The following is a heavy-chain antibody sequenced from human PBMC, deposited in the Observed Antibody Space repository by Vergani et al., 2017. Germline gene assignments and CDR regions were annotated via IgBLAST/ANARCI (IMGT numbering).Heavy chain of an antibody. D-gene: IGHD3-3*01. CDR2: ISAYNGNT. CDR1: GYTFTSYG. Sequence: QVQLVQSGAEVKKPGASVKVSCKASGYTFTSYGISWVRQAPGQGREGMGWISAYNGNTNYAQKLQGRVTMTTDTSTSTAYMELTRLRSDDTAVYYCARGKLRFLEWLLPDFDYWGQGSLVTVSS. CDR3: ARGKLRFLEWLLPDFDY. J-gene: IGHJ4*02. V-gene: IGHV1-18*01.